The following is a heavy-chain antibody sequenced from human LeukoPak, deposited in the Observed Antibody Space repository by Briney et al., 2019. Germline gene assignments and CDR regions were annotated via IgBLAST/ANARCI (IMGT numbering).Heavy chain of an antibody. CDR3: ARAYYYDSSGYPGECMDV. D-gene: IGHD3-22*01. V-gene: IGHV1-69*13. CDR2: IIPIFGTA. Sequence: ASVKVSCKASGGTFSIYAISWVRQAPGQGLEWMGGIIPIFGTANYAQKFQGRVTITADESTSTAYMELSSLRSEDTAVYYCARAYYYDSSGYPGECMDVWGQGTTVTVSS. CDR1: GGTFSIYA. J-gene: IGHJ6*02.